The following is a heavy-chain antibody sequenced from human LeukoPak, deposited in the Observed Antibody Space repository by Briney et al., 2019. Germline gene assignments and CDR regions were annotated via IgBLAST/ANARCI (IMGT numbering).Heavy chain of an antibody. J-gene: IGHJ4*02. CDR1: GFTFSSYA. D-gene: IGHD3-10*01. V-gene: IGHV3-30-3*01. Sequence: GGSLRLSCAASGFTFSSYAMHWVRQAPGKGLEWVAVISYDGSNKYYADSVKGRFTISRDNSKNMLYLQMNSLRAEDTAVYYCARGLDVFTMVRGALGYWGQGTLVTVSS. CDR2: ISYDGSNK. CDR3: ARGLDVFTMVRGALGY.